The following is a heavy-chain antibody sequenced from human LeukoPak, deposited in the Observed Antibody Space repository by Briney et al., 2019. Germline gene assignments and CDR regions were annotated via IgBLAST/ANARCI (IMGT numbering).Heavy chain of an antibody. J-gene: IGHJ4*02. V-gene: IGHV1-69*04. CDR3: ASYYYDSSGYYYPLDY. CDR2: IIPIFGIA. D-gene: IGHD3-22*01. Sequence: SVKVSCKSSGGTLSSYAISWVRQAPGQGLEWMGRIIPIFGIANYAQKFQGRVTITAEKSTSTAYMELSSLRSEDTAVYYCASYYYDSSGYYYPLDYWGQGTLVTVSS. CDR1: GGTLSSYA.